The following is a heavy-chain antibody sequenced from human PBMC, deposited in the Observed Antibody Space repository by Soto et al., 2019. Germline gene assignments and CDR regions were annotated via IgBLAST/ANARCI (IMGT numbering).Heavy chain of an antibody. CDR1: GGSISSYY. Sequence: SETLSLTCTVSGGSISSYYWSWIRQPPGKGLEWIGYIYYSGSTNYNPSLKSRVTISVDTSKNQFSLKLSSVTAADTAVYYCARTIPSYDILTGYPRNDAFDIWGQGTMVTVSS. J-gene: IGHJ3*02. CDR3: ARTIPSYDILTGYPRNDAFDI. V-gene: IGHV4-59*08. D-gene: IGHD3-9*01. CDR2: IYYSGST.